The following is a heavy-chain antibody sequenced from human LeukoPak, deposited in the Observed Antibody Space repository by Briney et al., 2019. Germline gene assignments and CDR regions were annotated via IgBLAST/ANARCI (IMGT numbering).Heavy chain of an antibody. CDR1: GFTFSSNG. Sequence: PGRSLRLSCAASGFTFSSNGMHWVRQAPGEGLEWVAVISHDGSNKYYADSVKGRFTISRDNSKNTLYLQMNSLRAEDTAVYYCAKDREYDSSGYRDYWGQGTLVTVSS. CDR2: ISHDGSNK. J-gene: IGHJ4*02. D-gene: IGHD3-22*01. V-gene: IGHV3-30*18. CDR3: AKDREYDSSGYRDY.